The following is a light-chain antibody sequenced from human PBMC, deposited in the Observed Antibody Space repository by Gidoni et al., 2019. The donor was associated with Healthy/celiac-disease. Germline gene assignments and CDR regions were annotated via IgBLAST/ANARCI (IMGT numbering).Light chain of an antibody. CDR3: QSADSSGTYVV. J-gene: IGLJ2*01. CDR2: KDS. CDR1: ALPKQY. Sequence: SYELTQPPSVSVSPGQTARITCSGDALPKQYAYWSQQKPGQAPVLVIYKDSERPSGIPERFSGSSSGTTVTLTISGVQAEDEADYYCQSADSSGTYVVFGGGTKLTVL. V-gene: IGLV3-25*03.